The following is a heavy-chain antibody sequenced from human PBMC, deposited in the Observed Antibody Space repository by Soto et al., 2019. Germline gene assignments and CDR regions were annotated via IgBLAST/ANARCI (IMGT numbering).Heavy chain of an antibody. V-gene: IGHV1-69*06. CDR2: IIPIFGTA. Sequence: VASVKVSCKASGGTFSSYAISWVRQAPGQGLEWMGGIIPIFGTANYAQKFQGRVTITADKSTSTAYMELSSLRSEDTAVYYCARDQGNWNSNWFDPWGQGTLVTVSS. CDR1: GGTFSSYA. D-gene: IGHD1-7*01. J-gene: IGHJ5*02. CDR3: ARDQGNWNSNWFDP.